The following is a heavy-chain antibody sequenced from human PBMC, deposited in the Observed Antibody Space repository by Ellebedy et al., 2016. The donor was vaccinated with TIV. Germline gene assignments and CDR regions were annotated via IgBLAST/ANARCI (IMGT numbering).Heavy chain of an antibody. J-gene: IGHJ6*02. CDR2: VNQDGSQK. Sequence: GESLKISCAASGFSFRSYWMSWVRQAPGKGLEWVASVNQDGSQKYYVDSVKGRFTISSDSPKNSLYLQMNSLSFEDSALYFCARDGAYGDFSPGQYGMDVWGQGTTVTVS. D-gene: IGHD4-17*01. V-gene: IGHV3-7*03. CDR1: GFSFRSYW. CDR3: ARDGAYGDFSPGQYGMDV.